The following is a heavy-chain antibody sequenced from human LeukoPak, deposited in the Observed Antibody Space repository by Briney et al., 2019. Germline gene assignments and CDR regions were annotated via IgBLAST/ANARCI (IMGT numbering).Heavy chain of an antibody. V-gene: IGHV3-23*01. J-gene: IGHJ4*02. CDR3: ARDRPNYYGSDGHYYRRDGDY. Sequence: TGXXLRLSCAASGFTFSIYAMSWVRQGPGKGLQWVSSITSRGESTLYVDSVKGRFNITRENSENTMYLKMHRQRAEDTAVYYCARDRPNYYGSDGHYYRRDGDYWGRGTLVSVSS. CDR2: ITSRGEST. D-gene: IGHD3-22*01. CDR1: GFTFSIYA.